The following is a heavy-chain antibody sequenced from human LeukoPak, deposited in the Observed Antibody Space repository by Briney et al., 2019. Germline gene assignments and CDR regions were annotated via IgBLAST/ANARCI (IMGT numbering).Heavy chain of an antibody. CDR1: GYTFTSYD. J-gene: IGHJ4*02. V-gene: IGHV1-8*01. Sequence: ASVKVSCKASGYTFTSYDINWVRQAPGQGLEWMGWMNPNSGNTVYAQKFQGRVTMTRNTSISTAYMELSSLRSEDTAVYYCARGKKGSGWYGGAVYWGQGTLVTVSS. D-gene: IGHD6-19*01. CDR3: ARGKKGSGWYGGAVY. CDR2: MNPNSGNT.